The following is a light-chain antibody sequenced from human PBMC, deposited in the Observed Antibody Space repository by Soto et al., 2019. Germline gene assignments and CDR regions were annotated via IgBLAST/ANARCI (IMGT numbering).Light chain of an antibody. Sequence: EIVLTQSPATPSLSPGERATLSCRASQSVSSYLAWYQQKPGQAPRLLIYDASNRATGIPARFSGSGSGTDFPLTISSLEPEDFAVYSCQQRSNWPPYPFGQGTKLGTK. V-gene: IGKV3-11*01. CDR1: QSVSSY. J-gene: IGKJ2*01. CDR3: QQRSNWPPYP. CDR2: DAS.